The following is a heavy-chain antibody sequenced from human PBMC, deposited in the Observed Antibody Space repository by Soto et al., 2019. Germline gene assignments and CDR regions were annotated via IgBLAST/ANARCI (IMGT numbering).Heavy chain of an antibody. D-gene: IGHD5-18*01. CDR1: ADSVSSNSAA. V-gene: IGHV6-1*01. CDR3: ARDTVTDTAVVTFDY. Sequence: PSRTLSLTCDISADSVSSNSAAWNWIRQSPSRGLEWLGRTYYRSKWYNDYAVSVKSRITINPDTSKNQFSLQLNSVTPEDTAVYYCARDTVTDTAVVTFDYWGQGTLVTVSS. J-gene: IGHJ4*02. CDR2: TYYRSKWYN.